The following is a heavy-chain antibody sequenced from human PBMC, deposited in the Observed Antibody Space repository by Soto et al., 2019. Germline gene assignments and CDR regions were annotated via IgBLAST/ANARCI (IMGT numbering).Heavy chain of an antibody. CDR2: ISYDGSNK. V-gene: IGHV3-30-3*01. Sequence: QVQLVESGGGVVQPGRSLRLSCAASGFTFSSYAMHWVCQAPGKGLEWVAVISYDGSNKYYADSVKGRFTISRDNSKNTLYLQMNSLRAEDTAVYYCARDGAVGATQPEYFQHWGQGTLVTVSS. CDR3: ARDGAVGATQPEYFQH. D-gene: IGHD1-26*01. CDR1: GFTFSSYA. J-gene: IGHJ1*01.